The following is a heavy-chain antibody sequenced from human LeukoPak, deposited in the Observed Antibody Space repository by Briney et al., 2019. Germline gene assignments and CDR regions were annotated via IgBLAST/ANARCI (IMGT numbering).Heavy chain of an antibody. CDR1: GFTFSSYS. Sequence: PGGSLRLSCAASGFTFSSYSMNWVRQAPGKGLEWVSSVSGSTNSIYYADSVKGRFTLSRDNAKNSLYLQMNSLRAEDTAVYYCARERWGLGFFDYWGQGTLVTVSS. CDR2: VSGSTNSI. J-gene: IGHJ4*02. D-gene: IGHD3-16*01. V-gene: IGHV3-21*01. CDR3: ARERWGLGFFDY.